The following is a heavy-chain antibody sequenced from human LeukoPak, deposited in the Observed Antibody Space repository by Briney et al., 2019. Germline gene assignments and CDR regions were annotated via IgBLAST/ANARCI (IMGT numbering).Heavy chain of an antibody. CDR3: ATYRQVLLPFES. CDR2: IFPSGGEI. Sequence: GGSLRLSCAASGFTFSSYWMIWVRQPPGKGLEWASSIFPSGGEIHYADSVRGRFTISRDNSKSTLSLQMNSLRAEDTAIYYCATYRQVLLPFESWGQGTLVTVSS. CDR1: GFTFSSYW. V-gene: IGHV3-23*01. J-gene: IGHJ4*02. D-gene: IGHD2-8*02.